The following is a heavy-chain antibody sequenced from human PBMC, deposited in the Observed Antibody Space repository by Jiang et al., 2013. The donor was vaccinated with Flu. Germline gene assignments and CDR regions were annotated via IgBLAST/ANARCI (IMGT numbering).Heavy chain of an antibody. D-gene: IGHD3-22*01. CDR3: ATGQGLSQRVVLSDWYFDT. V-gene: IGHV1-69-2*01. CDR1: GYRFADFY. J-gene: IGHJ2*01. Sequence: SGAEVKKPGSTVKISCTVSGYRFADFYMHWVKQAPGKGLEWMGRVDPEDGETKYAERFQGRLTITADTSRDTVYMELSNLTSEDTAVFYCATGQGLSQRVVLSDWYFDTWGRGTLVTVST. CDR2: VDPEDGET.